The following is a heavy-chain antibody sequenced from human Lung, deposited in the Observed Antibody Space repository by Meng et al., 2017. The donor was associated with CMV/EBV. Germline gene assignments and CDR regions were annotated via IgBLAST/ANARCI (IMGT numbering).Heavy chain of an antibody. CDR1: GFTFSSYS. CDR3: AGDFDWLFVFDY. CDR2: ISSSSSTI. V-gene: IGHV3-48*04. Sequence: GGSLRLXXAASGFTFSSYSMNWVRQAPGKGLEWVSYISSSSSTIYYADSVKGRFTISRDNAKNTLYLQMNSLRAEDTAVYYCAGDFDWLFVFDYWGQGTLVTVSS. J-gene: IGHJ4*02. D-gene: IGHD3-9*01.